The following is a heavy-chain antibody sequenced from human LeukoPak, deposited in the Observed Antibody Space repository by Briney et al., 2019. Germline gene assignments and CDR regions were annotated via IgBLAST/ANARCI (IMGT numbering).Heavy chain of an antibody. V-gene: IGHV3-30*04. D-gene: IGHD2-21*02. Sequence: PGGSLRLSCAASGFTFSSYTIHWVRQAPGRGLEWVALISFDGSEKYYADSVKGRFTISRDKSKNPLYLQMNSLRADDPAVDYCARSNDCGGDCYSFDYWGQGTLVTVSS. CDR1: GFTFSSYT. J-gene: IGHJ4*02. CDR2: ISFDGSEK. CDR3: ARSNDCGGDCYSFDY.